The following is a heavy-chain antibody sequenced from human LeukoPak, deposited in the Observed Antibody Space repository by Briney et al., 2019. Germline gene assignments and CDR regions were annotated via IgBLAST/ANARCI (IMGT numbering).Heavy chain of an antibody. J-gene: IGHJ4*02. CDR2: LSGDSSSI. D-gene: IGHD3-10*02. CDR3: TRFRCSGNSTLYSFDY. Sequence: GGSLRLSCAASQFTFNNNAMSWVRQAPGKGLEWVSGLSGDSSSIYYAASVKGRFTISRDNSKNMLYLQMNSLRAEDTAVYYCTRFRCSGNSTLYSFDYWGQGSLVTVAP. CDR1: QFTFNNNA. V-gene: IGHV3-23*01.